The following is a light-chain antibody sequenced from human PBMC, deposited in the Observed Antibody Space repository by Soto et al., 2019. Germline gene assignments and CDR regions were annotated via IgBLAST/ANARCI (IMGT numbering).Light chain of an antibody. CDR2: LGS. Sequence: DIVMTQSPLSLPVTPGEPASISCRSSQSLLYSNGYNYLDWYLQKPGQSPQLLIFLGSNRASGVPDRFSGSGSGTDFTLKISRVEAEDFGVYYCMQALQTPTFGQGTRLVIK. V-gene: IGKV2-28*01. CDR1: QSLLYSNGYNY. CDR3: MQALQTPT. J-gene: IGKJ5*01.